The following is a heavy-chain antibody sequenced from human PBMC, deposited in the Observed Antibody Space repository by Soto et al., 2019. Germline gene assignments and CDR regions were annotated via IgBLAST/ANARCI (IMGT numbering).Heavy chain of an antibody. J-gene: IGHJ4*02. V-gene: IGHV1-69*13. D-gene: IGHD2-2*02. CDR2: IIPIFGTA. CDR3: ASSPPYCSSTSCYKGYYFDY. CDR1: GGTFSSYA. Sequence: RASVKVSCKASGGTFSSYAISWVRQAPGQGLEWMGGIIPIFGTANYAQKFQGRVTITADESTSTAYMELSSLRSEDTAVYYCASSPPYCSSTSCYKGYYFDYWGQGTLVTVSS.